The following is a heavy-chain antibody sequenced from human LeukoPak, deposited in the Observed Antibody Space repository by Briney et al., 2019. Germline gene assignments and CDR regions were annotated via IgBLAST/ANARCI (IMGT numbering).Heavy chain of an antibody. CDR3: AKSGYNRFDY. Sequence: GGTLRLSCAASGFTFRNYGMSWVRQVPGKGLEWVSVISGSGGRTDYADSAKGRFTISRDNSKNTLYLQMNSLRAEDTAVYFCAKSGYNRFDYWGQGTLVTVSS. D-gene: IGHD5-24*01. V-gene: IGHV3-23*01. CDR2: ISGSGGRT. J-gene: IGHJ4*02. CDR1: GFTFRNYG.